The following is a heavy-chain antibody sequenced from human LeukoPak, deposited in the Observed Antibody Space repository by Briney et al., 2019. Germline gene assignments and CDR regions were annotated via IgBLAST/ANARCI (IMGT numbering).Heavy chain of an antibody. CDR3: ARDLATPTYSGYDSEAFDI. CDR1: GGSISSGGYY. V-gene: IGHV4-30-2*01. D-gene: IGHD5-12*01. J-gene: IGHJ3*02. CDR2: IYHSGST. Sequence: PSQTLSLTCTVSGGSISSGGYYWSWIRQPPGKGLEWIGYIYHSGSTYYNPSLKSRVTISVDRSKNQFSLKLSSVTAADTAVYYCARDLATPTYSGYDSEAFDIWGQGTMVTVSS.